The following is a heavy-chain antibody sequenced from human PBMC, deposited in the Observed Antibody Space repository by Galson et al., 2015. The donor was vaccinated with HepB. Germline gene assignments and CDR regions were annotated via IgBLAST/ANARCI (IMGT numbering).Heavy chain of an antibody. J-gene: IGHJ3*02. Sequence: SLRLSCAASGFTFSRFAMSWVRQAPGKGLEWVSVIGGSGDNTHYADSVKGRFTISRDNSKNTLYLQMNSLRPEDAALYYCVGAVIVVPTDDAYDIWGLGTMVTVSS. CDR2: IGGSGDNT. CDR3: VGAVIVVPTDDAYDI. CDR1: GFTFSRFA. V-gene: IGHV3-23*01. D-gene: IGHD2-21*01.